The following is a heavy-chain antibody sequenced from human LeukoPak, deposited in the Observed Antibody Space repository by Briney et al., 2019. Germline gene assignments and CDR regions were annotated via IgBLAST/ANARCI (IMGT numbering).Heavy chain of an antibody. J-gene: IGHJ6*03. CDR3: ARRLGRRFGERFYYYYYMDV. Sequence: SETLSLTCAVYGGSFSGSYWTWIRQPPGKGLEWIGEINHSGSTNSNPSLKSQVTTSVDTSKKQFSLQLTSVTAADTAVYYCARRLGRRFGERFYYYYYMDVWGKGTTVTISS. CDR2: INHSGST. CDR1: GGSFSGSY. V-gene: IGHV4-34*01. D-gene: IGHD3-10*01.